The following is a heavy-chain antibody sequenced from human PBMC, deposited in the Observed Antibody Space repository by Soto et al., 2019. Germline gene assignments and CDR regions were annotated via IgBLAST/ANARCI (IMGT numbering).Heavy chain of an antibody. CDR2: MNPNSGDT. CDR3: ARGPGSSDWRFSYYDMDV. J-gene: IGHJ6*02. Sequence: QVQLVQSGAEVKKPGASVKVSCTFTTYDINWVRQAAGQGLEWMAWMNPNSGDTRYTQKLQGRVTMTRDTSKFTAYMELTNLRSDDTAVYYCARGPGSSDWRFSYYDMDVWDQGTTVTVSS. V-gene: IGHV1-8*01. CDR1: FTTYD. D-gene: IGHD6-19*01.